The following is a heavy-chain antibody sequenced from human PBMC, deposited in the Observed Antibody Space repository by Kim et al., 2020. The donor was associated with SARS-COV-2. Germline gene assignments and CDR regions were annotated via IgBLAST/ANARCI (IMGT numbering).Heavy chain of an antibody. CDR2: INHSGST. CDR1: GGSFSGYY. J-gene: IGHJ6*02. D-gene: IGHD3-10*01. V-gene: IGHV4-34*01. CDR3: ARDYYGSVDV. Sequence: SETLSLTCAVYGGSFSGYYWSWIRQPPGKGLEWIGEINHSGSTNYNPSLKSRVTISVDTSKNQFSLKLSSVTAADTAVYYCARDYYGSVDVWGQGTTVTVSS.